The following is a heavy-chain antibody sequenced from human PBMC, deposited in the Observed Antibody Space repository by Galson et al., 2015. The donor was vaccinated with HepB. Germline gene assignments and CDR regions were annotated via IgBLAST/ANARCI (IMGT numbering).Heavy chain of an antibody. D-gene: IGHD6-19*01. V-gene: IGHV3-73*01. CDR3: TSGIAVAGTLYYFDY. CDR1: GFTFSGSA. CDR2: IRSKANSYAT. J-gene: IGHJ4*02. Sequence: SLRLSCAASGFTFSGSAMHWVRQASGKGLEWVGRIRSKANSYATAYAASVKGRFTISRDDSKNTAYLQMNSLKTEDTAVYYCTSGIAVAGTLYYFDYWGQGTLVTVSS.